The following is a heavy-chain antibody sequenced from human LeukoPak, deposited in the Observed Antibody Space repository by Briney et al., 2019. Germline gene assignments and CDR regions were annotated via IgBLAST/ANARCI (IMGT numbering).Heavy chain of an antibody. Sequence: ASVTVSCKASGYTFINSGITWVRQAPGQRLEWMGWISAYNGNTDYAQKFQGRVTMTTDTSTTTAYMHLTSLSSDDTAVYYCARGRDKGDYWGQGTLVTVSS. V-gene: IGHV1-18*01. J-gene: IGHJ4*02. CDR2: ISAYNGNT. CDR1: GYTFINSG. CDR3: ARGRDKGDY.